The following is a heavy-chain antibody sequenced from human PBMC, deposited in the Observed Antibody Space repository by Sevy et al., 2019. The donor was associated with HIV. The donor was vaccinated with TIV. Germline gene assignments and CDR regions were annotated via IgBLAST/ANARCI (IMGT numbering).Heavy chain of an antibody. Sequence: GGSLRLSCVVSGFTFSRSWMSWVRQAPGKGLEWVANIKEDGSEKYYVDSVNGRFTISRDNAKNALFLQMNSLRDEDTAVYYCARAGVTGYTYGSGYFDYYGLDVWGQGTTVTVSS. CDR3: ARAGVTGYTYGSGYFDYYGLDV. CDR1: GFTFSRSW. J-gene: IGHJ6*02. CDR2: IKEDGSEK. V-gene: IGHV3-7*01. D-gene: IGHD5-18*01.